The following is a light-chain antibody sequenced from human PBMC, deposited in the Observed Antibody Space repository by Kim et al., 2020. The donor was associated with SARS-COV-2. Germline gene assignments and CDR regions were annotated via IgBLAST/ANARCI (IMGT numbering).Light chain of an antibody. CDR3: SSYTTNTKGV. Sequence: QSALAQPASVSGSPGQSITISCTGPNSDIGGFNFVSWYQQHPGKAPKLIIYDVTKRPSGVSNRFSGFKSGNTASLTISGLQAEDEADYYCSSYTTNTKGVFGTGTKVTVL. V-gene: IGLV2-14*03. J-gene: IGLJ1*01. CDR2: DVT. CDR1: NSDIGGFNF.